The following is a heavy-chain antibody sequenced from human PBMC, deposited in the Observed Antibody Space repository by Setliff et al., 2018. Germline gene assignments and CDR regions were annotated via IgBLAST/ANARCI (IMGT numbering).Heavy chain of an antibody. V-gene: IGHV3-23*01. Sequence: SLRLSCAASGFTFSTYALSWVRQAPGKGPEWVSTITGNGNSLYYADSVKGRFTISRDNAKNTLYLQMNSLRAEDTAVYYCARGPWKHSAYYYYYYMDVWGKGTTVTVSS. D-gene: IGHD1-1*01. CDR3: ARGPWKHSAYYYYYYMDV. CDR2: ITGNGNSL. CDR1: GFTFSTYA. J-gene: IGHJ6*03.